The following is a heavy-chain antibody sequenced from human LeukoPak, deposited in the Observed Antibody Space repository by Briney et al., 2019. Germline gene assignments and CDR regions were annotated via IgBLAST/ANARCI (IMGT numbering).Heavy chain of an antibody. CDR3: ARDRWGYSYGGD. CDR1: GFTFGSYW. V-gene: IGHV3-7*01. D-gene: IGHD5-18*01. Sequence: SGGSLRLSCAASGFTFGSYWMSWVRQAPGKGLEWVANIKEDGRQKYYVDSVKGRFTISRDNAKNSLYLQMNRLRAEDAAVYYCARDRWGYSYGGDWGQGTLVTVSS. CDR2: IKEDGRQK. J-gene: IGHJ4*02.